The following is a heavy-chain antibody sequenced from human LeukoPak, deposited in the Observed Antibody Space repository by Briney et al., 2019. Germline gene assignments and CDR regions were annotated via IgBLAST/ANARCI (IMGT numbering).Heavy chain of an antibody. V-gene: IGHV4-38-2*02. J-gene: IGHJ4*02. D-gene: IGHD1-7*01. CDR1: GYSLSSGYY. CDR2: IYHTGET. Sequence: PSETLSLTCTVAGYSLSSGYYWGWLRQSPGKGLEWIASIYHTGETHYHPSLKSPVSISVHTSNNQFSLRSTSATAADTAMYYCARGRFAELLFDIWGQGTLVTVSS. CDR3: ARGRFAELLFDI.